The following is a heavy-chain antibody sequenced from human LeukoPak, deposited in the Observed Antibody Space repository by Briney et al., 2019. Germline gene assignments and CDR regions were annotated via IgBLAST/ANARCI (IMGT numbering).Heavy chain of an antibody. D-gene: IGHD1-26*01. CDR2: ISSSSSTI. CDR3: ARSRGSSGSYPFDY. V-gene: IGHV3-48*01. J-gene: IGHJ4*02. Sequence: GGSLRLSCAASGFTFSSYSMNWVRQAPGKGLEGVSYISSSSSTIYHAGSVKGRFTISRDNAKNSLFLQMNSLRAEDTAVYYCARSRGSSGSYPFDYWGQGTLVTVSS. CDR1: GFTFSSYS.